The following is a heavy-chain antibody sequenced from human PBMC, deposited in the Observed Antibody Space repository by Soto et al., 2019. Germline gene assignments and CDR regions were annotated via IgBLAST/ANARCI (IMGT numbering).Heavy chain of an antibody. CDR1: GFTFTNAW. CDR3: TTDRGTYGAEYFQH. CDR2: IKSKTDGGTT. D-gene: IGHD4-17*01. Sequence: PGGSLRLSCAASGFTFTNAWMSWVRQAPGKGLEWVGRIKSKTDGGTTDYAAPVKGRFTISRDDSKNTLYLQMNSLKTEDTAVYYCTTDRGTYGAEYFQHWGQGTLVTVSS. J-gene: IGHJ1*01. V-gene: IGHV3-15*01.